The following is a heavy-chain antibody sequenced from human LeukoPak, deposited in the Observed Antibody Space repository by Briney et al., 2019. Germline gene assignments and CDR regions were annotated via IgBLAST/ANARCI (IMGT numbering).Heavy chain of an antibody. CDR3: ARERWGYDILTGYLPFDAFDI. J-gene: IGHJ3*02. D-gene: IGHD3-9*01. Sequence: TSETLSLTCTVSGGSISSSNYYWGWIRQPPGKGLEWIVTIYYSGSTYYNPSLKSRVTISVDTSKNQFSLKLTSVTAADTAVYYCARERWGYDILTGYLPFDAFDIWGQGTMVTVSS. CDR1: GGSISSSNYY. CDR2: IYYSGST. V-gene: IGHV4-39*07.